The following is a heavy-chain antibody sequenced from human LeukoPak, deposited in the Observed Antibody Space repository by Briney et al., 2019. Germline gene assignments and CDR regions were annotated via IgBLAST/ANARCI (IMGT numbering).Heavy chain of an antibody. D-gene: IGHD2-2*01. CDR1: GGSISSYY. J-gene: IGHJ4*02. CDR2: IYTSGST. Sequence: PSETLSLTCTVSGGSISSYYWSWIRQPPGKGLEWIGYIYTSGSTNYNPSLKSRVTMSVDTSKNQFSLKLSSVTAADTAVYYCARVDCSSTSCYEDYWGQGTLDTVSS. CDR3: ARVDCSSTSCYEDY. V-gene: IGHV4-4*08.